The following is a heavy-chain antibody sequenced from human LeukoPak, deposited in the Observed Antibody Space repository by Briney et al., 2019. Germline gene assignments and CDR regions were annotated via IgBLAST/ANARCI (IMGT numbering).Heavy chain of an antibody. D-gene: IGHD4-17*01. V-gene: IGHV4-59*03. Sequence: PSETLSLTCTVSGGSFSSDYWSWIRQSPGKGLEWIGYISYSGETKYSPSLKSRVTMSGDRSKNTFFLRMTSVTAADTAVYFRAKSHPAVTTTDWYFDLWGRGTLVTISS. CDR2: ISYSGET. CDR3: AKSHPAVTTTDWYFDL. CDR1: GGSFSSDY. J-gene: IGHJ2*01.